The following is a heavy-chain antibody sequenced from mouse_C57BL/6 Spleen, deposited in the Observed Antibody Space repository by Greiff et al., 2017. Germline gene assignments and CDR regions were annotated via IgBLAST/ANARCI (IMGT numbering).Heavy chain of an antibody. D-gene: IGHD2-4*01. V-gene: IGHV2-2*01. CDR3: ARSTPPVYYDYAGFAY. CDR1: GFSLTSYG. J-gene: IGHJ3*01. CDR2: IWSGGST. Sequence: QVQLQQSGPGLVQPSQSLSITCTVSGFSLTSYGVHWVRQSPGKGLEWLGVIWSGGSTDYNAAFISSLSISKDNSKSQVFFKMNSLQADDTAIYYCARSTPPVYYDYAGFAYWGQGTLVTVSA.